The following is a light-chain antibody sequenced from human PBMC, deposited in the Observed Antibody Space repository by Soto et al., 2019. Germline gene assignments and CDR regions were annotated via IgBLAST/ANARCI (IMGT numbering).Light chain of an antibody. V-gene: IGLV1-47*01. CDR2: RNN. CDR3: CSYVGSYTHV. Sequence: QSVLTQPPSASGTPGQGVTISCSGSTSNIGSNYVYWYQQLPGTAPKLLIYRNNQRPSGVPDRFSGSKSGNTASLTISGLQAEDEADYYCCSYVGSYTHVFGTGTKVTVL. CDR1: TSNIGSNY. J-gene: IGLJ1*01.